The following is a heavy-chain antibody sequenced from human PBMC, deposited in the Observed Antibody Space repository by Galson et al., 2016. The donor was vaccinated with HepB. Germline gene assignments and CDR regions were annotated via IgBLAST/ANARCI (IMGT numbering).Heavy chain of an antibody. V-gene: IGHV3-23*01. D-gene: IGHD5-24*01. Sequence: SLRLSCAASGFTFSNYAITWVRQPPGKGLEWVSGISRTSSTYYAESVRGRFTISRDNFRSTLTLRMNSLTAEDTALYYCAQVGGPPGYNYPAPFDNWGQGTLVTVSS. J-gene: IGHJ4*02. CDR3: AQVGGPPGYNYPAPFDN. CDR2: ISRTSST. CDR1: GFTFSNYA.